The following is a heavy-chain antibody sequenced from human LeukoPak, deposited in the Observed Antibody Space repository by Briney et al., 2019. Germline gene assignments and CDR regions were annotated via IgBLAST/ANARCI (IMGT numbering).Heavy chain of an antibody. D-gene: IGHD6-25*01. V-gene: IGHV4-59*01. CDR1: GGSISTDY. Sequence: PSETLSLTCSVSGGSISTDYWSWIRQPPGKGLEWIGYVYYSGSTEYNPSLQSRVTISVDTSKIQFSLKLSSVTAADTAVYYCARDRLYWGQGTLVTVSS. J-gene: IGHJ4*02. CDR3: ARDRLY. CDR2: VYYSGST.